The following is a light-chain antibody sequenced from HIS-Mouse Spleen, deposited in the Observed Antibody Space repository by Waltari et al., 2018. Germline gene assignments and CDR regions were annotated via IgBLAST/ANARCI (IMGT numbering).Light chain of an antibody. CDR2: EDS. J-gene: IGLJ2*01. CDR1: ALPNKY. Sequence: SYELTQPPSVSVSPGQTARITCSGDALPNKYAYWYQQKSGQAPVLVIYEDSKRPSGIPERFSGSSTGTMATVTISGAQVEDEADYYGYATDSSGNHRVFGGGTKLTVL. CDR3: YATDSSGNHRV. V-gene: IGLV3-10*01.